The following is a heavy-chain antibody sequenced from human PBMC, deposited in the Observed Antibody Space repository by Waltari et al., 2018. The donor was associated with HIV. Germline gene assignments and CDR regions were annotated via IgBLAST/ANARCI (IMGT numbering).Heavy chain of an antibody. CDR2: IYTSGST. V-gene: IGHV4-61*02. CDR3: ARSYYYDSSGYPWAEYFQH. D-gene: IGHD3-22*01. Sequence: QVQLQESGPGLVKPSQTLSLTRTVSGGSISSGSYYWSWIRQPAGQGLEWIGRIYTSGSTNYNPSLKSRVTISVDTSKNQFSLKLSSVTAADTAVYYCARSYYYDSSGYPWAEYFQHWGQGTLVTVSS. J-gene: IGHJ1*01. CDR1: GGSISSGSYY.